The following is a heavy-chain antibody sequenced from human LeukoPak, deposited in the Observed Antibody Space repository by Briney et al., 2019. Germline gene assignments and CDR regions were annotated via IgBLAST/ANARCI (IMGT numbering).Heavy chain of an antibody. CDR3: ARDRGCSSTSCYTQGWYFDL. V-gene: IGHV4-39*07. J-gene: IGHJ2*01. CDR1: GGSISSSSYY. D-gene: IGHD2-2*02. CDR2: IYYSGST. Sequence: PSETLSLTCTVSGGSISSSSYYWGWIRQPPGKGLEWIGSIYYSGSTYYNPSLKSRVTISVDTSKNQFSLKLSSVTAADTAVYYCARDRGCSSTSCYTQGWYFDLWGRGTLVTVSS.